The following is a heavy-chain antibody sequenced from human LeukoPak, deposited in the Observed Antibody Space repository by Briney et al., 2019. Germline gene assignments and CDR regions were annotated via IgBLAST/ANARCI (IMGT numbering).Heavy chain of an antibody. CDR1: GGSISSYY. CDR3: ASLTDYGDSINYFDY. D-gene: IGHD4-17*01. V-gene: IGHV4-59*01. J-gene: IGHJ4*02. Sequence: SETLSLICTVSGGSISSYYWSWIRQPPGKGLEWIGYIYYSGSTNYNPSLKSRVTISVDTSKNQFSLKLSSVTAADTAVYYCASLTDYGDSINYFDYWGQGTLVTVSS. CDR2: IYYSGST.